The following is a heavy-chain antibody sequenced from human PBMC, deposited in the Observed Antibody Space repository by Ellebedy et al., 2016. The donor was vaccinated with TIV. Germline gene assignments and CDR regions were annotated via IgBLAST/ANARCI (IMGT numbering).Heavy chain of an antibody. CDR1: GFTFSGYW. D-gene: IGHD4-23*01. CDR3: VRDKQDYGGGYYFDGMDV. V-gene: IGHV3-74*01. CDR2: IATDGSST. J-gene: IGHJ6*02. Sequence: PGGSLRLSCAASGFTFSGYWRHWVRQPPGKGLVWVSRIATDGSSTTYADPVKGRFSISIDNAKNTLYLQMSSLRAEDTAVYYCVRDKQDYGGGYYFDGMDVWGQGTMVTISS.